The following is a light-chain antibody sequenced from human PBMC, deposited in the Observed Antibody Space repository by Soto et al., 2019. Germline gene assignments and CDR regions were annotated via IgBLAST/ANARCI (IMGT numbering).Light chain of an antibody. V-gene: IGLV2-8*01. J-gene: IGLJ1*01. CDR1: SSDVGGYNY. Sequence: QSALTQPPSASGSPGQSVTISCTGTSSDVGGYNYVSWYQQHPGKAPKLMIYEVSKRPSGVPDRVSGSKSGNTASLTVSGLQAEDEADYYCSSYAGSKGVFGTGTKLTVL. CDR3: SSYAGSKGV. CDR2: EVS.